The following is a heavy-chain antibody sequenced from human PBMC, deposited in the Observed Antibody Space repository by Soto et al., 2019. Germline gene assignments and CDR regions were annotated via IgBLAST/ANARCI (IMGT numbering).Heavy chain of an antibody. CDR3: ARVDIIAADGRLNYGMDV. J-gene: IGHJ6*02. CDR2: INHSGST. D-gene: IGHD6-13*01. CDR1: GGSFSGYY. Sequence: SETLSLTCAVYGGSFSGYYWSWIRQPPGKGLEWIGEINHSGSTNYNPSLKSQVTISVDTSKNQFSLKLSSVTAADTAVYYCARVDIIAADGRLNYGMDVWGQGTTVTVSS. V-gene: IGHV4-34*01.